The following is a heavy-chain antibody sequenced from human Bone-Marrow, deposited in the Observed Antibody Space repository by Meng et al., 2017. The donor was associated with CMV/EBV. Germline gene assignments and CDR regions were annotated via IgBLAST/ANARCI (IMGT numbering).Heavy chain of an antibody. CDR3: ARGVTILGGGVGGLFDYYYYYGMAV. D-gene: IGHD1-26*01. CDR1: GFTFSSYS. Sequence: GGSLRLSCAASGFTFSSYSMNWVRQAPGKGLEWVSSISSSSSYIYYADSVKGRFTISRDNAKNSLYLQMNSLRAEDTAVYYCARGVTILGGGVGGLFDYYYYYGMAVWGQGNTVNVSS. CDR2: ISSSSSYI. J-gene: IGHJ6*02. V-gene: IGHV3-21*01.